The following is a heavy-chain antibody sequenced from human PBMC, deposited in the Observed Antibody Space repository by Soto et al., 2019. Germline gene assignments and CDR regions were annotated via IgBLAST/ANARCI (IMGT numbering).Heavy chain of an antibody. Sequence: ALVKVSCKASGYTFTSYGISWVRQAPGQGLEWMGWISAYNGNTNYAQKLQGRVTMTTDTSTSTAYMELRSLRSDDTAVYYCAGGFPYYDILTGLNWFDPWGQRTLVTVSS. V-gene: IGHV1-18*01. J-gene: IGHJ5*02. CDR3: AGGFPYYDILTGLNWFDP. D-gene: IGHD3-9*01. CDR1: GYTFTSYG. CDR2: ISAYNGNT.